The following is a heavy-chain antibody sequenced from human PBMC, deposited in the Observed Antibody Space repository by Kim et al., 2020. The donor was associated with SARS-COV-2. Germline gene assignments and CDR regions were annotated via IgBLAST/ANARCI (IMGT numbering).Heavy chain of an antibody. CDR2: ISSSSSYI. CDR3: ASRPTPGVAARRDYYYYMDV. J-gene: IGHJ6*03. Sequence: GGSLRLSCAASGFTFSSYSMNWVRQAPGKGLEWVSSISSSSSYIYYADSVKGRFTISRDNAKNSLYLQMNSLRAEDTAVYYCASRPTPGVAARRDYYYYMDVWGKGTTVTVSS. D-gene: IGHD6-6*01. CDR1: GFTFSSYS. V-gene: IGHV3-21*01.